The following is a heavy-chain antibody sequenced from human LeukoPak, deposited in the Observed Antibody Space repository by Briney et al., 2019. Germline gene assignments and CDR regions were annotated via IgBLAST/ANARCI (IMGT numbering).Heavy chain of an antibody. J-gene: IGHJ4*02. CDR1: GGSINSYY. D-gene: IGHD2-2*01. V-gene: IGHV4-59*01. CDR3: ARQVDCSSTSCYVLEPYFDY. Sequence: SETLSLTCTVSGGSINSYYWSWIRQPPGKGLEWIGYIYYSGSTNYNPSLKSRVTISVDTSKNQFSLKLSSVTAADTAVYYCARQVDCSSTSCYVLEPYFDYWGQGTLVTVSS. CDR2: IYYSGST.